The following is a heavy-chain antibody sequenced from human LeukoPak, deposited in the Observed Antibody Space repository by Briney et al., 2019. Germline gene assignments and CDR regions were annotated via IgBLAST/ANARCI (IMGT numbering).Heavy chain of an antibody. Sequence: ASVKVSCKASGCTFTSYYMHWVRQAPGQGLEWMGIINPGGGSTSYAQEFQGRVTMTRDTSTSTIYMELSSLRSEDTAVYSCARECTAASGTSGSRWFDPWGQGTLVTVSS. V-gene: IGHV1-46*01. CDR2: INPGGGST. CDR1: GCTFTSYY. J-gene: IGHJ5*02. D-gene: IGHD6-13*01. CDR3: ARECTAASGTSGSRWFDP.